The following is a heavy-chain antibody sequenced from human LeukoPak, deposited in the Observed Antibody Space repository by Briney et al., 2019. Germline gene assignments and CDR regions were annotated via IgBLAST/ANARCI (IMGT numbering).Heavy chain of an antibody. V-gene: IGHV1-46*01. D-gene: IGHD1-26*01. CDR3: AREEAGGLFDY. J-gene: IGHJ4*02. Sequence: ASVKVSCRASGYTLSSYYMHWVRQAPGQGLEWMGVLKPSGASASYAQKFQGRVSMTRDMSTSTVYMELSSLRSEDTAVYYCAREEAGGLFDYWGQGTLVTVSS. CDR2: LKPSGASA. CDR1: GYTLSSYY.